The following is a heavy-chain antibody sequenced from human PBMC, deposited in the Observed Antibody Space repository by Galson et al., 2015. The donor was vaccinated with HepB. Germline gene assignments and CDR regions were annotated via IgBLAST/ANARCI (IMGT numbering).Heavy chain of an antibody. V-gene: IGHV4-34*01. CDR2: INHSGGS. CDR3: ARTFGSERRYYYYMDV. J-gene: IGHJ6*03. D-gene: IGHD3-10*01. CDR1: GGSFSGHY. Sequence: TLSLTCVVYGGSFSGHYWTWIRQPPGKGLEWIGEINHSGGSNYNPSLKSRVTISVDTSKNQFSLKLSSVTAADTAVYYCARTFGSERRYYYYMDVWDKGTTVTVSS.